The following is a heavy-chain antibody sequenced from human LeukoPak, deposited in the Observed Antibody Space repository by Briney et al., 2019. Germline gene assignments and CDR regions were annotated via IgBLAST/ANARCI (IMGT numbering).Heavy chain of an antibody. CDR3: ARNGNYYDSTSTGGYFDY. Sequence: GASVKVSCKASGYTFTSYGISWVRQAPGQGLEWMGWISAYNGNTHYAQNLQGRVTMTTDTSTSTAYMELRSLRSDDTAVYYCARNGNYYDSTSTGGYFDYWGQGTLVTVSS. CDR2: ISAYNGNT. J-gene: IGHJ4*02. CDR1: GYTFTSYG. V-gene: IGHV1-18*01. D-gene: IGHD3-22*01.